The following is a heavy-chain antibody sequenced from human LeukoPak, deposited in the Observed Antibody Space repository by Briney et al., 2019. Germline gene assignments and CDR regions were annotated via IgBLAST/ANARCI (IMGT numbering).Heavy chain of an antibody. CDR3: APAGNSGYFYKD. CDR2: ISGSGGST. Sequence: GGSLRLSCAASGFTFSSYAMSWVRQAPGKGLEWVSAISGSGGSTYYADSVKGRFTISRDNSKNTLYLQMNSLRAEDTAVYYCAPAGNSGYFYKDWGQGNLVTVSP. CDR1: GFTFSSYA. J-gene: IGHJ4*02. V-gene: IGHV3-23*01. D-gene: IGHD3-22*01.